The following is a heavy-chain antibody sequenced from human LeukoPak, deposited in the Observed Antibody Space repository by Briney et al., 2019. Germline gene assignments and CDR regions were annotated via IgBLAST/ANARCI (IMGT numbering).Heavy chain of an antibody. CDR1: GFTISSYW. J-gene: IGHJ4*02. CDR2: IKQDGSEE. CDR3: ARRYFDY. Sequence: GGSLRLSCVASGFTISSYWMHWVRQAPGKGLEWVANIKQDGSEEYYVDSVKGRFTISRDNAKNSLYLQMNSLRAEDTAVYYCARRYFDYWGQGTLVIVSS. V-gene: IGHV3-7*03.